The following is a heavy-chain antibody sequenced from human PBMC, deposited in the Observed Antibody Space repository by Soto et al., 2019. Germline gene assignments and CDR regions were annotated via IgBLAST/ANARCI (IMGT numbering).Heavy chain of an antibody. J-gene: IGHJ4*02. V-gene: IGHV1-58*01. D-gene: IGHD6-19*01. CDR1: GFTFTSSA. Sequence: QMQLVQSGPEVKKPGTSVKVSCKASGFTFTSSAVQWVRQARGQRLEWIGWIVVGSGNTNYAQKFQERVTITRDMSTSTAYMELSSLRSEDTAVYYCVAFPGYSSGWTQDWFDYWGQGTLVTVSS. CDR3: VAFPGYSSGWTQDWFDY. CDR2: IVVGSGNT.